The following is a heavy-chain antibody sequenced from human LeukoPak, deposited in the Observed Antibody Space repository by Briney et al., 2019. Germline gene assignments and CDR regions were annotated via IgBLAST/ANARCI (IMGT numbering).Heavy chain of an antibody. CDR2: IYTSGNT. D-gene: IGHD5-18*01. V-gene: IGHV4-4*07. Sequence: SETLSLTSTVSGGSISYYYWSWMRQPAGKGLEWIGRIYTSGNTNYNPSLKSRVTMSVDTSKNQFSLKLTSVTAADTAVYYCARETRIQLWTFDSWGQGTLVTVSS. CDR1: GGSISYYY. CDR3: ARETRIQLWTFDS. J-gene: IGHJ4*02.